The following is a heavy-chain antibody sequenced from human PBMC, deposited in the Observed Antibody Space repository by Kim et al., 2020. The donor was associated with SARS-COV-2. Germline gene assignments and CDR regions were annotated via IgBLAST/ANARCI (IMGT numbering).Heavy chain of an antibody. CDR1: GGSISSYY. CDR3: ARGSGAAPLDY. D-gene: IGHD6-13*01. Sequence: SETLSLTCTVSGGSISSYYWSWIRQPAGKGLEWIGRIYTSGSNNYNPSLKSRVTISVNTSKNQFSLKLSSVTAADTAVYYCARGSGAAPLDYWGQGTLVTVSS. CDR2: IYTSGSN. J-gene: IGHJ4*02. V-gene: IGHV4-4*07.